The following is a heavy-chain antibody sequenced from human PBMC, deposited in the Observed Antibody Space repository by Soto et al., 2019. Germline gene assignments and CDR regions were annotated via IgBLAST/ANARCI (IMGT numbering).Heavy chain of an antibody. Sequence: GESLKISCKGSGYSFTSYWISWVRQMPGKGLEWVGRIDPSDSYTNYSPSFQGHVTISADKSISTAYLQWSSLKASDTAMYYCARRGSGKRYYYGMDVWGQGTTVTVSS. J-gene: IGHJ6*02. CDR2: IDPSDSYT. V-gene: IGHV5-10-1*01. CDR3: ARRGSGKRYYYGMDV. CDR1: GYSFTSYW. D-gene: IGHD3-10*01.